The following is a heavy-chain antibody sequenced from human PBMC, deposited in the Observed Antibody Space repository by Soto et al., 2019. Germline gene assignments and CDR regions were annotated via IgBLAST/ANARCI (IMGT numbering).Heavy chain of an antibody. V-gene: IGHV3-33*01. CDR3: ARRQIPPPTRGAANARGGMDV. CDR2: IWNDGRNS. J-gene: IGHJ6*02. Sequence: QVQLVESGGGVVQPGRSLRLSCAASGFTFNNYGMHWVRQAPGKGLEWLAVIWNDGRNSSYANSVKGRFTISRDTSTNTPQLQMSSLRAEDTAVYYCARRQIPPPTRGAANARGGMDVWGQGTTVTVSS. CDR1: GFTFNNYG. D-gene: IGHD6-13*01.